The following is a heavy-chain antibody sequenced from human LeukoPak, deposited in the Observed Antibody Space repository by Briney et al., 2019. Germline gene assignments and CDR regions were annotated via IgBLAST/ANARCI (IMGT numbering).Heavy chain of an antibody. CDR3: AKGYSNPSHFVY. Sequence: PGGSLRLSCAASGFTFSSYAMSWVRQAPGKGLDWVSTISGGGTYTYCADSVKGRFTISRDDSKNTLYLQMNSLRAEDTAVYYCAKGYSNPSHFVYWGQGALVTVSS. CDR2: ISGGGTYT. D-gene: IGHD4-11*01. V-gene: IGHV3-23*01. CDR1: GFTFSSYA. J-gene: IGHJ4*02.